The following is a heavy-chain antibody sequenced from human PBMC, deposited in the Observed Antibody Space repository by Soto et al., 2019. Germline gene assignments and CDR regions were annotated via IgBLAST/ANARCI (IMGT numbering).Heavy chain of an antibody. CDR2: ISYDGSNK. V-gene: IGHV3-30*18. CDR3: AKPLDSSGAFDL. D-gene: IGHD3-22*01. Sequence: QVQLVESGGGVVQPGRSLRLSCAASGFTFSSYGMHWVRQAPGKGLEWVAVISYDGSNKYYADSVKGRFTISRDNSKNTLYLQMNSLRAEDKAAYYCAKPLDSSGAFDLWGQGTLVTVSS. J-gene: IGHJ5*02. CDR1: GFTFSSYG.